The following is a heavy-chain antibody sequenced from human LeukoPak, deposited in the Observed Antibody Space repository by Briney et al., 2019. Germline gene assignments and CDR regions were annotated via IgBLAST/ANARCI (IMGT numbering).Heavy chain of an antibody. J-gene: IGHJ4*02. V-gene: IGHV4-61*02. Sequence: SSETLSLTCTVSGGSIRSGSCYWSWIRQPAGKGLEWIGRIYTSGSTNYNPSLKSRVTISVDTSKNQFFLKLSSVTAADTAVYYCARETLEMATPTVDYWGQGTLVTVSS. CDR2: IYTSGST. CDR3: ARETLEMATPTVDY. D-gene: IGHD5-24*01. CDR1: GGSIRSGSCY.